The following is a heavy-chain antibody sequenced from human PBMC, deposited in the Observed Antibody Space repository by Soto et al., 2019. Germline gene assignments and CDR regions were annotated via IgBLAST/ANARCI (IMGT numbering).Heavy chain of an antibody. J-gene: IGHJ4*02. V-gene: IGHV3-11*05. CDR1: GFTFSDYY. D-gene: IGHD3-10*01. CDR3: ARFPIRRVGNFYFDY. Sequence: QVQLVESGGGLVKPGGSLRLSCAASGFTFSDYYMSWIRQAPGKGLEWVSYISSSSSYTNYADSVKGRFTISRDNAKNSLYLQMKSLRAEDTAVYYCARFPIRRVGNFYFDYWGQGTLVTVSS. CDR2: ISSSSSYT.